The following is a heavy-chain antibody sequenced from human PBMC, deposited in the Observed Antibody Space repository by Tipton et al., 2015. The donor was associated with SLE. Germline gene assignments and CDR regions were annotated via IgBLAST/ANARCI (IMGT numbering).Heavy chain of an antibody. D-gene: IGHD3-16*01. V-gene: IGHV4-39*07. J-gene: IGHJ3*02. CDR1: GGSISSNSYY. CDR2: IYYSGST. CDR3: AREWGDAFDI. Sequence: TLSLTCIVSGGSISSNSYYWGWIRQPPGKGLEWIGSIYYSGSTYYNPSLKSRVTISVDTSRNQFSLKLSSVTAADTAVYYCAREWGDAFDIWGQGTMVTVSS.